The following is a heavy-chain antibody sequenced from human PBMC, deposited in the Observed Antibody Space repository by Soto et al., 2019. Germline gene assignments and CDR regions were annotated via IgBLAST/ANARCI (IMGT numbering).Heavy chain of an antibody. Sequence: PGGSLRLSCAASGFTFSSYAMSWVRQAPGKGLEWVSIMGGSGGTTFYADSVKGRFTISRADSNNTVYLQMNSLRDEDTALYYCARGTGGSSAWRPLDRWGQGTLVTVSS. D-gene: IGHD6-19*01. CDR1: GFTFSSYA. CDR2: MGGSGGTT. CDR3: ARGTGGSSAWRPLDR. V-gene: IGHV3-23*01. J-gene: IGHJ5*02.